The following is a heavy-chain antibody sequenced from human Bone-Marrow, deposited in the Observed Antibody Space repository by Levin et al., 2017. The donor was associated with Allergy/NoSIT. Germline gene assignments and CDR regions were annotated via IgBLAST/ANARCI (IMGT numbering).Heavy chain of an antibody. CDR3: ARRVGASRGTFDY. Sequence: MASETLSLTCAVSGGSISSGGYSWNWIRQPPGKGLEWIAYIYHSGNTYYNPSLKSRVTISVDRSKNQFSLKVNSVTAADTAVYYCARRVGASRGTFDYWGQGILVTVSS. D-gene: IGHD1-26*01. V-gene: IGHV4-30-2*01. CDR2: IYHSGNT. CDR1: GGSISSGGYS. J-gene: IGHJ4*02.